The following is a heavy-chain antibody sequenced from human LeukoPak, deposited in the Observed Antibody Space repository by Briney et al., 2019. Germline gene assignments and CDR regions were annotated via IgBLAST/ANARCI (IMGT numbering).Heavy chain of an antibody. J-gene: IGHJ4*02. Sequence: SVKVSCKASGYTFTSYDINWVRQAPGQGLEWMGRIIPIFGTANYAQKFQGRVTITTDESTSTAYMELSSLRSEDTAVYYCARERLAAAGPTHYWGQGTLVTVSS. D-gene: IGHD6-13*01. CDR1: GYTFTSYD. CDR3: ARERLAAAGPTHY. V-gene: IGHV1-69*05. CDR2: IIPIFGTA.